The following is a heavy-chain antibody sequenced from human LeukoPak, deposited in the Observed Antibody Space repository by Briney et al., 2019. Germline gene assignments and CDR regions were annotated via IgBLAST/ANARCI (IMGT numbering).Heavy chain of an antibody. CDR3: ARESLGGNNGY. V-gene: IGHV3-7*01. CDR1: GFIVTDAW. CDR2: IGQDGSEK. J-gene: IGHJ4*02. D-gene: IGHD4-23*01. Sequence: GGSLRLSCAPSGFIVTDAWMSWVRQAPGKGLDWVANIGQDGSEKDYVDSVQGRFTISRDNAKTPRYLQMSRLRAEDTAVYYCARESLGGNNGYWGQGTLVTVSS.